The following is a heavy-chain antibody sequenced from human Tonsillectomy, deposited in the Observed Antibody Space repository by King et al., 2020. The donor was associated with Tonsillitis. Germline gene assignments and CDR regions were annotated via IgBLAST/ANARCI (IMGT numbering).Heavy chain of an antibody. J-gene: IGHJ4*02. CDR1: GFTFSSFG. CDR3: AKGDVSRD. CDR2: ISGSGGST. Sequence: VQLVESGGGLVQPGGSLRLSCAASGFTFSSFGRSWVRQAPGKGLEWVSSISGSGGSTNYADSVKGRFTISRDNSMHTLYLQMNSLRAEDTAVYYCAKGDVSRDWGQGTLVTVSS. V-gene: IGHV3-23*04. D-gene: IGHD3-10*02.